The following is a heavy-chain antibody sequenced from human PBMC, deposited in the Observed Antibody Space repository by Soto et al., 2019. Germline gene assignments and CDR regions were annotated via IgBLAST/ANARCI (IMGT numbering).Heavy chain of an antibody. D-gene: IGHD6-19*01. Sequence: QVQLVQSGAEVKKPGASVKVSCKASGYTFTSYGISWVRQAPGQGLEWMGWISAYNGNTNYAQKQKDRVTMSTETYTSTAFMGLRSLRSEDMGDYYCVRVRLGVWEWVEDYYFYCSMDVWGQGYTVTV. CDR3: VRVRLGVWEWVEDYYFYCSMDV. CDR1: GYTFTSYG. J-gene: IGHJ6*02. V-gene: IGHV1-18*03. CDR2: ISAYNGNT.